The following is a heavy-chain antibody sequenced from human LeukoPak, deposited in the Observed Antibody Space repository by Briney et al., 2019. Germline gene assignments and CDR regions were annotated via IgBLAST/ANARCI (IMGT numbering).Heavy chain of an antibody. J-gene: IGHJ4*02. CDR3: ERDLSGFDY. Sequence: SETLSLTCTVSGGSISSYYWSWIRQPAGKGLEWIGRIYTSGSTNYYPALKSRVTMTVQTNNRQFALRLTSVTGADTAVYYCERDLSGFDYWGQGTLVTVSS. V-gene: IGHV4-4*07. CDR2: IYTSGST. CDR1: GGSISSYY. D-gene: IGHD1-26*01.